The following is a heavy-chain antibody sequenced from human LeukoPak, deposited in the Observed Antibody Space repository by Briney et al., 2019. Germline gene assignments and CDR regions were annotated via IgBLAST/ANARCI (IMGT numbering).Heavy chain of an antibody. CDR2: ISSSSSYI. Sequence: GGSLRLSCAASGFTFSSYSMNWVRQAPGKGLEWVSSISSSSSYIYYADSVKGRFTISRDNAKNSLYLQMNSLRAEDTAVYYCARAVVVHCVDYWGQGTLVTVSS. CDR3: ARAVVVHCVDY. J-gene: IGHJ4*02. D-gene: IGHD2-21*01. CDR1: GFTFSSYS. V-gene: IGHV3-21*01.